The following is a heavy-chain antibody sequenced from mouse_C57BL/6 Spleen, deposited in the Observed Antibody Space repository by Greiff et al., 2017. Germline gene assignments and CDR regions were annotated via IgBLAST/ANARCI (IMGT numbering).Heavy chain of an antibody. V-gene: IGHV3-6*01. CDR2: ISYDGSN. CDR3: ARDQPTYYGYPYDY. D-gene: IGHD2-2*01. CDR1: GYSITSGYY. Sequence: ESGPGLVKPSQSLSLTCSVTGYSITSGYYWNWIRQFPGNKLEWMGYISYDGSNNYNPSLKNRISITRDTSKNQFFLKLNSVTTEDTATYYCARDQPTYYGYPYDYWGQGTSGTVSS. J-gene: IGHJ4*01.